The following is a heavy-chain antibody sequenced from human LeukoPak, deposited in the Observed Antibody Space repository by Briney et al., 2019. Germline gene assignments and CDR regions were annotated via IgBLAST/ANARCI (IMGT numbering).Heavy chain of an antibody. V-gene: IGHV3-21*01. J-gene: IGHJ6*02. D-gene: IGHD4-17*01. Sequence: GGSLRLSCAASGFTFSSYSMNWVRQAPGKGLEWVSSISSSSSYIYYADSVKGRFTISRDNAKNSLYLQMNSLRAEDTAVYYCARDGTRQDYGGNHGRNYYYYYGMDVWGQGTTVTVSS. CDR2: ISSSSSYI. CDR1: GFTFSSYS. CDR3: ARDGTRQDYGGNHGRNYYYYYGMDV.